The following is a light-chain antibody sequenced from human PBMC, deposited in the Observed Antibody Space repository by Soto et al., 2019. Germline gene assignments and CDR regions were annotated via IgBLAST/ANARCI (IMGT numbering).Light chain of an antibody. CDR2: EVN. Sequence: QSVLTQPPSASGSPGQSVTISCTGTSSDIGAYNSVSWYQQLPGKAPKLMIYEVNKRPSGVPDRFSSSGSGNTASLTVSGLQAEDEADYYCSSYAGSNTVVFGGGTKLTVL. J-gene: IGLJ2*01. CDR3: SSYAGSNTVV. CDR1: SSDIGAYNS. V-gene: IGLV2-8*01.